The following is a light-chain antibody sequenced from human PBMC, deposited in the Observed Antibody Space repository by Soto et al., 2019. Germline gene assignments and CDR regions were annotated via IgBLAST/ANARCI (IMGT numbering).Light chain of an antibody. CDR3: CSDAGSDV. V-gene: IGLV2-11*01. J-gene: IGLJ1*01. CDR2: DVC. Sequence: QSALTQPRSVSGSPGQSVTISCTGTSSDVGGYNYVSWYQQHPGKDPKLMIYDVCKQPSGVPDRSSGSKSGNTASLTISGLQAEDEADYYCCSDAGSDVFGTGTKLTVL. CDR1: SSDVGGYNY.